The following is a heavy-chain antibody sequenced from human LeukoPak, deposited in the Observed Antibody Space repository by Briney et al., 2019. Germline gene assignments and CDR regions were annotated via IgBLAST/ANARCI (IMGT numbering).Heavy chain of an antibody. J-gene: IGHJ5*02. Sequence: SGKGSCKASGVALSSYAISWVRQAPGQGLEWMGRVIPILGIANYAQKFQGRVTITADKSTSTAYMELSSLRSEDTAVYYCASSRSGYDSWWFDPWGQGTLVTVSS. CDR1: GVALSSYA. CDR2: VIPILGIA. D-gene: IGHD5-12*01. CDR3: ASSRSGYDSWWFDP. V-gene: IGHV1-69*04.